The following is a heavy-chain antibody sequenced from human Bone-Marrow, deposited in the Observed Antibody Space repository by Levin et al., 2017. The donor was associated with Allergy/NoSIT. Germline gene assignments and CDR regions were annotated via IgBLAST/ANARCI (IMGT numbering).Heavy chain of an antibody. CDR3: TKSITILSHWFES. D-gene: IGHD3-3*01. CDR2: ISGTGGST. CDR1: GFTFNTHA. J-gene: IGHJ5*01. V-gene: IGHV3-23*01. Sequence: GGSLRLSCAASGFTFNTHAMSWVRQAPGKGPQWVSVISGTGGSTYYADSVEGRFTISRDNSKDTLFLEMTRLRAEDTAIYYCTKSITILSHWFESWGQGTLVTVSS.